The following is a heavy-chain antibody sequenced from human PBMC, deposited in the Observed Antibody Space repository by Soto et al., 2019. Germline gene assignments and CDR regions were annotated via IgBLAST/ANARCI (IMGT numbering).Heavy chain of an antibody. CDR3: AKVGSHSGSHYDAFDI. CDR1: GFTFISYA. J-gene: IGHJ3*02. V-gene: IGHV3-23*01. D-gene: IGHD1-26*01. Sequence: EVQLLESGGGLAQPGGSLRLSCAASGFTFISYAMNWVRRAPGKGLEWVSAISGTGDRTYYADSAKGRFTISRDNSKNTLYLQMNSLRAEDTAVFFCAKVGSHSGSHYDAFDIWGQGTTVTVSS. CDR2: ISGTGDRT.